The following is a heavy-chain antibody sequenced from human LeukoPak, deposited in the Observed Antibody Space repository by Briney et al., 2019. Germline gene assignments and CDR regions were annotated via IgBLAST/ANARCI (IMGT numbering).Heavy chain of an antibody. CDR1: GYSFTTYW. V-gene: IGHV5-51*01. CDR3: ARHYSGYDFYFDY. D-gene: IGHD5-12*01. J-gene: IGHJ4*02. Sequence: GESLKISCKGSGYSFTTYWIGWVRQMPGKSLEWMGIIYPGDPDTRYSPSFQGQVTISADKSISTAYLQWSSLKASDTAMYYCARHYSGYDFYFDYWGQGTLVTVSS. CDR2: IYPGDPDT.